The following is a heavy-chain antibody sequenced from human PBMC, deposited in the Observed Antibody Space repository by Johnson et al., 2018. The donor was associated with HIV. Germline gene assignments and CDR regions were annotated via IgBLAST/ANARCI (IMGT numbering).Heavy chain of an antibody. CDR1: GFTFSSYA. J-gene: IGHJ3*02. Sequence: VQLVESGGGLVQPGGSLRLSCAASGFTFSSYAMHWVRQAPGKGLEWVANIKQDGSEKYYVDSVKGRFTISRDNAKNSLYLQMNSLRAEDTAVYYCSRSSAKAFDIWGQGTMVTVSS. V-gene: IGHV3-7*01. D-gene: IGHD6-25*01. CDR3: SRSSAKAFDI. CDR2: IKQDGSEK.